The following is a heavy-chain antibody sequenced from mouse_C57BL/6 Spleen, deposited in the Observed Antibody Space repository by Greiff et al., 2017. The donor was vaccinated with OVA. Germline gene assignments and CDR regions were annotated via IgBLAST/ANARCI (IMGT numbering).Heavy chain of an antibody. CDR2: IDPENGDT. D-gene: IGHD4-1*01. CDR1: GFNIKDDY. V-gene: IGHV14-4*01. J-gene: IGHJ1*03. Sequence: VQLQQSGAELVRPGASVKLSCTASGFNIKDDYMHWVKQRPEQGLEWIGWIDPENGDTEYASKFQGKATITADTSSNTAYLQLSSLTSEDTAVYYCTTNWALTFDVWGTGTTVTVSS. CDR3: TTNWALTFDV.